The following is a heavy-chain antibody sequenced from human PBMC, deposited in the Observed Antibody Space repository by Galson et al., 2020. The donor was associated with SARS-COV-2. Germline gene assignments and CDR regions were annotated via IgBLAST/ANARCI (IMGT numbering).Heavy chain of an antibody. D-gene: IGHD3-16*01. J-gene: IGHJ4*02. V-gene: IGHV4-38-2*02. CDR3: AREEGGLDY. CDR1: GYSISSGYY. CDR2: IYHSGST. Sequence: SETLSLTCTVSGYSISSGYYWGWNRQPPGKGLAWIGSIYHSGSTYYNPSLKSRVTISVDTSKNQFPLKLSSVTAADTAVYYCAREEGGLDYWGQGTLVTVSS.